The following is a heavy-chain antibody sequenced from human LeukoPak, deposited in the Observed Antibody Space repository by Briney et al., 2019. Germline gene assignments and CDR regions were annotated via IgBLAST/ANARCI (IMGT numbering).Heavy chain of an antibody. J-gene: IGHJ4*02. CDR2: ISSSGDSI. D-gene: IGHD2-2*03. CDR3: ARGQGWID. CDR1: GFIFSSCN. Sequence: PGGSLRLSCAASGFIFSSCNMDWVRQAPGKGLEWVSYISSSGDSIYYADSVKGRFTISRDNADNSLYLQMNSLRGEDTAVYYCARGQGWIDRGQGTLVTVSS. V-gene: IGHV3-48*03.